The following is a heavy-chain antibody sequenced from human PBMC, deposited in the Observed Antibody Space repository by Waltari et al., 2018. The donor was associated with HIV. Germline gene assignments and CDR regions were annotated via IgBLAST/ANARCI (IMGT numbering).Heavy chain of an antibody. Sequence: EVLLVESGGGLVQPGGSLRLSCTASGFMFTSYWMSWVRQAPGKGLEGVANIKKDGSEKYYVDSVKGRFTISRDNAKNSLYLQMNSLRAEDTAMYYCATSRTFDYWGQGTLVTVSS. V-gene: IGHV3-7*01. CDR1: GFMFTSYW. D-gene: IGHD2-2*01. CDR3: ATSRTFDY. CDR2: IKKDGSEK. J-gene: IGHJ4*02.